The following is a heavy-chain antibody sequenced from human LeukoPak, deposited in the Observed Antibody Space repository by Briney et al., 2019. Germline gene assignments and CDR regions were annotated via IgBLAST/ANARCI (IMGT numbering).Heavy chain of an antibody. CDR1: GFTFSSYA. Sequence: GGSLRLSCAASGFTFSSYAMSWVRQAPGKGLEWVSAISGSGGSTYYAGSVKGRFTISRDNSKNTLYLQMNSLRAEDTAVYYCAKDPQQQLPMNWFDPWGQGTLVTVSS. CDR2: ISGSGGST. D-gene: IGHD6-13*01. J-gene: IGHJ5*02. V-gene: IGHV3-23*01. CDR3: AKDPQQQLPMNWFDP.